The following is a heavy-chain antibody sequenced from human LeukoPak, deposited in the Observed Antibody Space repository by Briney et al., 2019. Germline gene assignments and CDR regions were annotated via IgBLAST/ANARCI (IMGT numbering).Heavy chain of an antibody. J-gene: IGHJ6*02. V-gene: IGHV1-3*01. CDR3: ARDLVVVVPAAMPGDYYYYYGMDV. D-gene: IGHD2-2*01. CDR2: INAGNGNT. Sequence: ASVTVSCTASGYTFTSYAMHWVRQAPGQRLEWMGWINAGNGNTKYSQKFQGRVTITRDTSASTAYMELSSLRSEDTAVYYCARDLVVVVPAAMPGDYYYYYGMDVWGQGTTVTVSS. CDR1: GYTFTSYA.